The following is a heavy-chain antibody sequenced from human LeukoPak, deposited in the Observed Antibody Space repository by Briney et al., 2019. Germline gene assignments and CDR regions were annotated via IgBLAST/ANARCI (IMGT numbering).Heavy chain of an antibody. Sequence: GGSLRLSCAASGFTFSSYLMHWVRQAPAKGLEYVSAISSDGGSTFYADSVKGRFTISRDNSKNTLYLQMGGLRTEDMAVYYCARGSSGWSRGDYWGQGTLVTVSS. CDR1: GFTFSSYL. D-gene: IGHD6-19*01. CDR3: ARGSSGWSRGDY. CDR2: ISSDGGST. J-gene: IGHJ4*02. V-gene: IGHV3-64*02.